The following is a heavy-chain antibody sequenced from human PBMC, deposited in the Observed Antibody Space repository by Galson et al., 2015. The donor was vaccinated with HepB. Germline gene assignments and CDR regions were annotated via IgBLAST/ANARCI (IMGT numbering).Heavy chain of an antibody. CDR1: RFTFKTHS. D-gene: IGHD2-21*01. CDR2: ISSSSSAI. Sequence: SLRLSCAASRFTFKTHSMNWVRQAPGKGLEWVSYISSSSSAIYYADSVKGRFTIFRDNAKNSLYLQMNSLITADTAVYYCARDLPWSFRGYGMDVWGQGTTVTVSS. CDR3: ARDLPWSFRGYGMDV. V-gene: IGHV3-48*04. J-gene: IGHJ6*02.